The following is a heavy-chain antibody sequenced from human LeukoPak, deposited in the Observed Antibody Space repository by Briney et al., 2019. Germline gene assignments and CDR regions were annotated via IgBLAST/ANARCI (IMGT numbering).Heavy chain of an antibody. CDR1: GFIFSSYE. Sequence: PGGSLRLSCAASGFIFSSYEMNWVRQAPGKGREWVSYISSSGRTKYYADSVKGRFTISRDNAKNSLYLQMNSLRVEDTAVYYCARDSEWLPDYWGQGTLVTVSS. D-gene: IGHD5-12*01. V-gene: IGHV3-48*03. CDR3: ARDSEWLPDY. J-gene: IGHJ4*02. CDR2: ISSSGRTK.